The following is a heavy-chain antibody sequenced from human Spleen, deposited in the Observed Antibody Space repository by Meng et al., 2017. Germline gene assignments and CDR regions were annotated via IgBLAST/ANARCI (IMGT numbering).Heavy chain of an antibody. Sequence: SVKVSCKASGYTFPDYWLHWVRRAPGQGLEWMGRIIPILGIANYAQKFQGRVTITADKSTSTAYMELSSLRSEDTAVYYCARSTVVVTAIGLDYYGMDVWGQGTTVTVSS. CDR1: GYTFPDYW. CDR3: ARSTVVVTAIGLDYYGMDV. J-gene: IGHJ6*02. V-gene: IGHV1-69*02. D-gene: IGHD2-21*02. CDR2: IIPILGIA.